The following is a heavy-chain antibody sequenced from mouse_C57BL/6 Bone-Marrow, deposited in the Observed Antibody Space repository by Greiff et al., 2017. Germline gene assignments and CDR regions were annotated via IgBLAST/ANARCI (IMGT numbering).Heavy chain of an antibody. J-gene: IGHJ4*01. CDR1: GYALTNYL. Sequence: QVQLQQSGAELVRPGTSVKVSCKASGYALTNYLIEWVKQRPGQGLEWIGVINPGSGGTNYNEKFKGKATLTADKSSSTAYMQLSSLTSEDSAVYFCARGGLRRMDYWGQGTSVTVSS. CDR2: INPGSGGT. V-gene: IGHV1-54*01. CDR3: ARGGLRRMDY. D-gene: IGHD2-4*01.